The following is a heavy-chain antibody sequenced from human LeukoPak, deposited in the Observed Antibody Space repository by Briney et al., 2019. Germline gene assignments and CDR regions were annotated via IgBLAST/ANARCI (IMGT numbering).Heavy chain of an antibody. D-gene: IGHD2-15*01. CDR3: AKDYRYCSGGSCYSDPTYYYYYMDV. Sequence: PGGSLRLSCAASGFTFSSYWMSWVRQAPGKGLEWVANIKQDGSEKYYVDSVKGRFTISRDNAKNSLYLQMNSLRAEDTALYYCAKDYRYCSGGSCYSDPTYYYYYMDVWGKGTTVTVSS. J-gene: IGHJ6*03. CDR2: IKQDGSEK. V-gene: IGHV3-7*03. CDR1: GFTFSSYW.